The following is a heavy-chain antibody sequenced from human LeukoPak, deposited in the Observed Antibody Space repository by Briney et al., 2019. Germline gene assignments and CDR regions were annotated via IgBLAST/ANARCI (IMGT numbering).Heavy chain of an antibody. CDR2: IKQGGSEK. CDR1: GFTFSSYW. D-gene: IGHD2-15*01. V-gene: IGHV3-7*03. Sequence: GGSLRLSCAASGFTFSSYWMSWVRQAPGKWQEWVANIKQGGSEKYYVDSVKGRFTISRDNAKNSLYLQMNSLRAEDTAVYYCARAYCSGGSCYFPDAFDIWGQGTMVTVSS. J-gene: IGHJ3*02. CDR3: ARAYCSGGSCYFPDAFDI.